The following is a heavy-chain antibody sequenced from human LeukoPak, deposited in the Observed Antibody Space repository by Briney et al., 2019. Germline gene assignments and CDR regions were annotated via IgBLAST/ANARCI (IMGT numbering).Heavy chain of an antibody. CDR1: GGSISSGSYY. CDR2: MYYSGTT. J-gene: IGHJ4*02. CDR3: ARHPPRDGSAFDY. Sequence: SETLSLTCTVSGGSISSGSYYWGWIRQPPGKGLEWIASMYYSGTTFYSPSLKSRVTISIDTSKNQLSLKLGSVTAADTAVYYCARHPPRDGSAFDYWGQGTLVTVSS. V-gene: IGHV4-39*01.